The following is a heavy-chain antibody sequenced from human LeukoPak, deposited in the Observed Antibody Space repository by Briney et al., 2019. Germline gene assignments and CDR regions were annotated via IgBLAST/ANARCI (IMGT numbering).Heavy chain of an antibody. CDR1: EFNFFSYG. D-gene: IGHD5-24*01. V-gene: IGHV3-74*01. CDR2: IFTDGTTT. Sequence: GGSLRLSCVASEFNFFSYGMQWVRQAPGKGLVWVSRIFTDGTTTSYADSVKGRFTISRDNAKNTLYLQMNSLRAEDTAVYYCATELPREMTINYWGQGTLVT. CDR3: ATELPREMTINY. J-gene: IGHJ4*01.